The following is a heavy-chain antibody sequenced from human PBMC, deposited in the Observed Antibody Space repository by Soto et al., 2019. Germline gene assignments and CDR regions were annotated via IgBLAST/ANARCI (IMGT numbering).Heavy chain of an antibody. CDR2: INHVGGT. CDR1: GGFLSESY. D-gene: IGHD3-16*01. J-gene: IGHJ5*02. V-gene: IGHV4-34*01. CDR3: VRIRCQLPSSVLWLDP. Sequence: SETLSLTCAVYGGFLSESYWTWIRQPPGKGLEWIGEINHVGGTNYNPSLKSRVTMSVDTSQNQFSLRLISVTAADTAMYFCVRIRCQLPSSVLWLDPWGQGTPVTVSS.